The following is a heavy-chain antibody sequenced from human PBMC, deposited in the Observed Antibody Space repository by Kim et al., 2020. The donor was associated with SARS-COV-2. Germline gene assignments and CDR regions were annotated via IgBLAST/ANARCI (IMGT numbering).Heavy chain of an antibody. V-gene: IGHV3-23*03. Sequence: GKGRLTISRDNSKNTLYLQMNSLGAEDTAVYYCAKDFSTSGSYYKGGFDYWGQGTLVTVSS. J-gene: IGHJ4*02. D-gene: IGHD1-26*01. CDR3: AKDFSTSGSYYKGGFDY.